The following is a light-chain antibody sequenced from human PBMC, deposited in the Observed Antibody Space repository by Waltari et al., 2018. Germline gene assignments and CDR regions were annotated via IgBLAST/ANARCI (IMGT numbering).Light chain of an antibody. CDR1: QSLLNSNGDNA. CDR3: VQILQTWT. CDR2: LGS. J-gene: IGKJ1*01. Sequence: DIVMTQSPLSLPVTPGEPASISCTSSQSLLNSNGDNALDWYVHKPGQSPQLLIYLGSYRASGVPDRFSGSGSGTDFTLKISRVEPEDAGVYYCVQILQTWTFDPGTRVEI. V-gene: IGKV2-28*01.